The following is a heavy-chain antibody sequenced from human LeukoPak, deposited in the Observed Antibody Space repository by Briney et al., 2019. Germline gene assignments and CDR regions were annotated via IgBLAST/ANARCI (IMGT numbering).Heavy chain of an antibody. CDR1: GFTFSSYG. V-gene: IGHV3-33*01. CDR2: IWYDGSNK. D-gene: IGHD6-13*01. J-gene: IGHJ4*02. Sequence: GGSLRLSCAASGFTFSSYGMHWVRQAPGKGLAWVAVIWYDGSNKYYADSVKGRFTISRDNSKNTLYLQMNSLRAEDTAVYYCARDGMGIAAAGTVDYWGQGTLVTVSS. CDR3: ARDGMGIAAAGTVDY.